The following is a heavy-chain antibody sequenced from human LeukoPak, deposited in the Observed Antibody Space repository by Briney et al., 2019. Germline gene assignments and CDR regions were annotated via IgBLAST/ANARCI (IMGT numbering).Heavy chain of an antibody. CDR3: ASDNWYAFWSAPTWAY. CDR2: IKQDGSEK. D-gene: IGHD3-3*01. CDR1: GFTFNSYW. V-gene: IGHV3-7*01. Sequence: PGGSLRLSCAASGFTFNSYWMSWVRQAPVKGLEWVANIKQDGSEKYYVDSVKGRFTISRDNAKNSLFLQMNSLRAEDTAVYYCASDNWYAFWSAPTWAYWGQGTLVTVSS. J-gene: IGHJ4*02.